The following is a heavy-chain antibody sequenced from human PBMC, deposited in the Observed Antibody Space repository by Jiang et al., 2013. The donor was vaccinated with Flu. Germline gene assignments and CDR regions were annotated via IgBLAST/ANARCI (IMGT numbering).Heavy chain of an antibody. CDR3: AIRRATVTTSLD. J-gene: IGHJ4*02. CDR2: NFYSGNT. V-gene: IGHV4-59*01. D-gene: IGHD4-17*01. CDR1: GGPTSISGYF. Sequence: LLKPSETLSLTCTVSGGPTSISGYFWSWIRQPPGKGLEWIGSNFYSGNTNYNPSLKSRVTIAIDTSKSQFSLRLNSVTAADTALYYCAIRRATVTTSLDWGQGTLVTVSS.